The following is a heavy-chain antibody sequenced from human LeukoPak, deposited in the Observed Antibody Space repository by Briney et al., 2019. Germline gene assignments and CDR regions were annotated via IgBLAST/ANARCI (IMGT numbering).Heavy chain of an antibody. Sequence: GRSLRLSCTASGFTFSSYSMNWVRQAPGKGLEWVSSISSRSSHIFYAGSVKGRFTISRDNAKNSLYLQMNSLSAEDTAVYYCARGGTGATRDDTFDIWGQGAMVTVSS. CDR1: GFTFSSYS. CDR2: ISSRSSHI. D-gene: IGHD1-7*01. V-gene: IGHV3-21*01. CDR3: ARGGTGATRDDTFDI. J-gene: IGHJ3*02.